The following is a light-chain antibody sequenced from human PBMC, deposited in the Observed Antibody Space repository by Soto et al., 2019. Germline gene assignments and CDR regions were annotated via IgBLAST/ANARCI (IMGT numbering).Light chain of an antibody. V-gene: IGLV2-14*01. CDR2: EVN. CDR1: SSDVGGYDY. Sequence: QSVLTQPASVSGSPGQSITSSCTGTSSDVGGYDYVSWHQQHPGKAPKLMIYEVNTRPSGVSNRFSGSKSGNTASLTISGLQAEDEADYYCCSYTSSGAHVFGGGTKLTVL. CDR3: CSYTSSGAHV. J-gene: IGLJ2*01.